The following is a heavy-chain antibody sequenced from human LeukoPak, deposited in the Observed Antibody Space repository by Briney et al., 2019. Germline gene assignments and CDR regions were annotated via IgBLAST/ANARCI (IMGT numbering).Heavy chain of an antibody. CDR1: GGTFSSYA. J-gene: IGHJ6*02. CDR2: IIPIFGIA. CDR3: ARANVVVPAAIPYYGMDV. Sequence: SVKVSCKASGGTFSSYAISWVRQAPGQGLEWMGRIIPIFGIANYAQKFQGRVTITADKSTSTAYMELSSLRSEDTAVYYCARANVVVPAAIPYYGMDVWGQGTTVTVSS. D-gene: IGHD2-2*01. V-gene: IGHV1-69*04.